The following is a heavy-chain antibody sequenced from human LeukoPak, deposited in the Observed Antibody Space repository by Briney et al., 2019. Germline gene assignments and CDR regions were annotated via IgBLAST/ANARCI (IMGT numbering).Heavy chain of an antibody. CDR2: IYYSGST. D-gene: IGHD7-27*01. J-gene: IGHJ5*02. Sequence: SETLSLTCTVSGGSISSYYWSWIRQPPGKGLEWIGYIYYSGSTNYNPSLKSRVTISVDRSKSQFSLKLSSVTAADTAVYYCARADWGYNWFDPWGQGTLVTVSS. V-gene: IGHV4-59*12. CDR1: GGSISSYY. CDR3: ARADWGYNWFDP.